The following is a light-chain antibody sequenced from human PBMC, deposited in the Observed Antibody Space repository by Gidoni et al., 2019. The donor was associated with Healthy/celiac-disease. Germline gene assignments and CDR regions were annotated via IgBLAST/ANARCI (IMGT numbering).Light chain of an antibody. Sequence: SYELTQPSSVSVSPGQTARITCSGDVLAKKYARWFQQKPGQAPVLVSYKDSERPSGIPERLSGSSSGTTVTLTISGAQVEDEADYYCYSAADKNVVFGGGAKLTVL. CDR2: KDS. CDR1: VLAKKY. V-gene: IGLV3-27*01. J-gene: IGLJ2*01. CDR3: YSAADKNVV.